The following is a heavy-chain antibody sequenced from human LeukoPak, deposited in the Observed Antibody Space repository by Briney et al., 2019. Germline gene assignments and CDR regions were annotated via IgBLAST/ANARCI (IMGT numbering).Heavy chain of an antibody. V-gene: IGHV5-10-1*01. Sequence: GESLKISCKGSGYSFTSYWISWVRQMPGKGLEWMGRIDPSDSYTNYSPSFQGHVTISADKSISTAYLQWSSLKASDTAMYYCARRGDYVWGSYRLYYFDYWGQGTLVTVSS. J-gene: IGHJ4*02. D-gene: IGHD3-16*02. CDR3: ARRGDYVWGSYRLYYFDY. CDR1: GYSFTSYW. CDR2: IDPSDSYT.